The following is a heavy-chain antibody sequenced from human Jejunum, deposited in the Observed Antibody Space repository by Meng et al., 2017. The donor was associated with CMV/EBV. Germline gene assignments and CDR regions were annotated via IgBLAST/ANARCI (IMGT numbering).Heavy chain of an antibody. V-gene: IGHV3-30*04. Sequence: AYGFTFRDHAMHWVRQAPGKGLEWVAVVSYEGRSRFYADSVEGRFSISRDNSKNTVYLQMDSLSADDTAVYYCTRRMNSNNDAFDFWGQGTMVTVSS. CDR2: VSYEGRSR. J-gene: IGHJ3*01. CDR3: TRRMNSNNDAFDF. CDR1: GFTFRDHA. D-gene: IGHD4-11*01.